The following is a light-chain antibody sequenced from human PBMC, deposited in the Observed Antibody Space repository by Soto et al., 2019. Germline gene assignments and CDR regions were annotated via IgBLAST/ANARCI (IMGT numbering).Light chain of an antibody. CDR3: QQRSNWLWT. J-gene: IGKJ1*01. Sequence: FVLTQSPATPSLSPGERATLSCRASQSISSSLAWYQQKPGQAPRLLIYDTSKRATGIPARFSGGGSGTDFTLTIRSLEPEDFAVYYCQQRSNWLWTFGQGTKVDIK. CDR2: DTS. CDR1: QSISSS. V-gene: IGKV3-11*01.